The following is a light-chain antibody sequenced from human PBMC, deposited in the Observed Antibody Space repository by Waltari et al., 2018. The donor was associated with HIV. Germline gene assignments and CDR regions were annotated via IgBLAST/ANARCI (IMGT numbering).Light chain of an antibody. Sequence: EVVLTQSPATLSLSPGERVTLSCRASQNIWRYLAWYQQKPGQAPRLLIYDGSNRATGIPARFSGSGSGTDFTLTISSLEPEDFAVYYCQQRTNWHTFGQGTKLEI. CDR1: QNIWRY. J-gene: IGKJ2*01. CDR3: QQRTNWHT. V-gene: IGKV3-11*01. CDR2: DGS.